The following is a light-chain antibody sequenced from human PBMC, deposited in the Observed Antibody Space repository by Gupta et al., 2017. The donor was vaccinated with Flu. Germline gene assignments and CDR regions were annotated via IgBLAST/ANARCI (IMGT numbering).Light chain of an antibody. V-gene: IGKV3-15*01. CDR1: QSVSIN. Sequence: EIVMTQSPATLSVSPGERVTLSCRASQSVSINLAWYQQEPGQAPRLLIYGASNRATGIPATFSGSGSGTDFTLTISSLQSEDFAVYYCQQDNKWPGTFGQGTKLEIK. CDR3: QQDNKWPGT. J-gene: IGKJ2*02. CDR2: GAS.